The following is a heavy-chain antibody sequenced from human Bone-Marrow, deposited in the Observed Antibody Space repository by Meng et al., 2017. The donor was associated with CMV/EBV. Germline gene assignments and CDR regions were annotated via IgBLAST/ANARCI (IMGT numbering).Heavy chain of an antibody. Sequence: ASVKVSCKASGDIFSGYYIHWLRQAPGQGLEWMGWINPNSGGTLSAQKFQGRVTITADKSTSTAYMELSSLRSEDTAVYYCRFYTAMVTGFDYWGQGTLVTVSS. CDR1: GDIFSGYY. J-gene: IGHJ4*02. CDR3: RFYTAMVTGFDY. CDR2: INPNSGGT. D-gene: IGHD5-18*01. V-gene: IGHV1-2*02.